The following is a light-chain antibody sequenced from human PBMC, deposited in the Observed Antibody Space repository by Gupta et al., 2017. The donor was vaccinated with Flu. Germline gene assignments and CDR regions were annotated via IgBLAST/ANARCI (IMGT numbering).Light chain of an antibody. CDR3: DSWDDSLRGLWV. CDR2: KND. V-gene: IGLV1-47*01. CDR1: SSNIGGNY. Sequence: QSVVTQPPSASGTPGQRVTISCSGSSSNIGGNYVYWYQQFPGAAPNLLIYKNDRRPSGVPDRFSGSKSGTSAALAISGLRSDDEADYYCDSWDDSLRGLWVFGGGTKLTVL. J-gene: IGLJ3*02.